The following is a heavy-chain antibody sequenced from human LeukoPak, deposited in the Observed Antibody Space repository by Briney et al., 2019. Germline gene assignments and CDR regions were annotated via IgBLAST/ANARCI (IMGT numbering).Heavy chain of an antibody. CDR2: IKQDGSEK. CDR3: ARDSSGWKKFDY. D-gene: IGHD6-19*01. CDR1: GFTFSSYW. Sequence: GSLRLSCAASGFTFSSYWMSWVRQAPGKGLEWVANIKQDGSEKYYVDSVKGQFTISRDNAKNSLYPQMNSLRAEDTAVYYCARDSSGWKKFDYWGQGTLVTVSS. J-gene: IGHJ4*02. V-gene: IGHV3-7*01.